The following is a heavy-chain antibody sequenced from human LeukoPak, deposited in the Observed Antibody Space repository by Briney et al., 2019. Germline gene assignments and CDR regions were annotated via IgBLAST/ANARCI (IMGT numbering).Heavy chain of an antibody. CDR1: GYTXTELS. Sequence: ASVKVSCKVSGYTXTELSMHWVRQAPGKGLEWMAGFDPEDGETIYAQKFQGRVTMTEDTSTDTAYMELSSLRSEDTAVYYCATWMTTVVTPWYFDLWGRGTLVTVSS. J-gene: IGHJ2*01. CDR3: ATWMTTVVTPWYFDL. CDR2: FDPEDGET. V-gene: IGHV1-24*01. D-gene: IGHD4-23*01.